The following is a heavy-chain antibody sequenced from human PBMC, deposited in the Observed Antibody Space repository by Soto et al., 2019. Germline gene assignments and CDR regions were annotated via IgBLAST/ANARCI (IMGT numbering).Heavy chain of an antibody. D-gene: IGHD2-21*02. J-gene: IGHJ4*02. CDR1: GGSISSGSYY. CDR3: ARQINCGGDCTHRAFDY. V-gene: IGHV4-39*01. CDR2: IYYSGST. Sequence: PSETLSLTCTVSGGSISSGSYYWGWIRQPPGKGLEWIGSIYYSGSTYYNPSLKSRVTISVDTSKNLFSLKLTSVTAADTAVFSCARQINCGGDCTHRAFDYWGQGTLVTVSS.